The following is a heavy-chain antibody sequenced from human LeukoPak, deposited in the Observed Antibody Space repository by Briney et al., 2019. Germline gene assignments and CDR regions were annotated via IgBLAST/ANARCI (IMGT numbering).Heavy chain of an antibody. CDR1: GFTVSSNY. V-gene: IGHV3-66*01. Sequence: GGSLRLSCAASGFTVSSNYMSWVRQAPGKGLEWVSVIYSGGSTYYADSVKGRFTISRDNSKNTLYLQMNSLRAEDTAVYYCARESGWYQPMDVWGQGTTVTVSS. CDR3: ARESGWYQPMDV. D-gene: IGHD6-19*01. CDR2: IYSGGST. J-gene: IGHJ6*02.